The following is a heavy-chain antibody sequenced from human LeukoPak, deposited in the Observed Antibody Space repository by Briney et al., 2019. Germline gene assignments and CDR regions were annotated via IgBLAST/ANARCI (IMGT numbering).Heavy chain of an antibody. CDR2: ISSSSSYI. CDR3: ARDPDWGFDY. V-gene: IGHV3-21*01. J-gene: IGHJ4*02. D-gene: IGHD7-27*01. CDR1: GFTFSSYS. Sequence: GGSLRLSCAASGFTFSSYSMNWVRQAPGNGLEWVSSISSSSSYIYYADSVKGRFTISRDNAKNSLYLQMNSLRAEDTAVYCCARDPDWGFDYWGQGTLVTVSS.